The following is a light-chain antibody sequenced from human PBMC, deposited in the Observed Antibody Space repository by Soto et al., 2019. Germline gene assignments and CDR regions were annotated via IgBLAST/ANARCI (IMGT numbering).Light chain of an antibody. CDR2: AAS. CDR1: QRISNW. V-gene: IGKV1-5*01. CDR3: QQYYSYPIT. Sequence: DIQMTQSPSTLSASVGDRVTITCRASQRISNWLAWYRQKPGKAPKLLIYAASTLQSGVPSRFSGSGSGTDFTLTISCLQSEDFATYYCQQYYSYPITFGQGTRLEI. J-gene: IGKJ5*01.